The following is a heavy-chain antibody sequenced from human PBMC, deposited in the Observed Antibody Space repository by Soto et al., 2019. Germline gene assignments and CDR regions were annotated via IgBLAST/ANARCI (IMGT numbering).Heavy chain of an antibody. D-gene: IGHD3-10*01. J-gene: IGHJ6*02. CDR3: ARQMGYYYGSGSGYYYGMDV. CDR2: IYPGDSDT. CDR1: GYSFTSYW. V-gene: IGHV5-51*01. Sequence: PGESLKISCKGSGYSFTSYWIGWVRQMPGKGLEWMGIIYPGDSDTRYSPSFQGQVTISADKSISTAYLQWSSLKASDTAMYYCARQMGYYYGSGSGYYYGMDVWGQGTTVTVSS.